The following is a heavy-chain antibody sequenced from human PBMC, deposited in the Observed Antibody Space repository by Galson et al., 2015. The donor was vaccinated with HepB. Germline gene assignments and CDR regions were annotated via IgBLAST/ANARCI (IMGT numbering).Heavy chain of an antibody. D-gene: IGHD6-19*01. CDR2: ISGSGGST. Sequence: SLRLSCAASGFTFSSYAMSWVRQAPGKGLEWVSAISGSGGSTYYADSVKGRFTISRDNSKNTLYLQMNSLRAEDPAVYYCAKQIAVAVDYYYYYMDVWGKGTTVTVSS. CDR1: GFTFSSYA. J-gene: IGHJ6*03. CDR3: AKQIAVAVDYYYYYMDV. V-gene: IGHV3-23*01.